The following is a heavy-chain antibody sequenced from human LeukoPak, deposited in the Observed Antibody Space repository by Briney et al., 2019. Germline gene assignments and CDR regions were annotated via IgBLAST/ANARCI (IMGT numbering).Heavy chain of an antibody. D-gene: IGHD6-13*01. J-gene: IGHJ6*02. CDR1: GFTFSSYS. CDR3: ARDEAAARNYYYGMDV. V-gene: IGHV3-21*01. CDR2: ISSSSSYI. Sequence: GGSMRLSCAAYGFTFSSYSMNWVRQAPGKGLEWVSSISSSSSYIYYADSVKGRFTISRDNAKNSLYLQMNSLRAEDTAVYYCARDEAAARNYYYGMDVWGQGTTVTVSS.